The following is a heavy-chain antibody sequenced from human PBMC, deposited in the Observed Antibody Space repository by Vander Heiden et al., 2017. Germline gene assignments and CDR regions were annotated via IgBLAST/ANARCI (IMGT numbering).Heavy chain of an antibody. CDR2: ISYDGSKK. CDR1: GFTFSGYA. CDR3: ARDPRVDILTGFFDY. Sequence: QVQLVESGGGVVQPGRSLRPSCAASGFTFSGYAMAWGGQAPGKGVGGVAVISYDGSKKYYAGAVKGRFTISRDNSKNTLYLQMNSLRAEDTAVYYCARDPRVDILTGFFDYWGQGTLVTVSS. V-gene: IGHV3-30-3*01. J-gene: IGHJ4*02. D-gene: IGHD3-9*01.